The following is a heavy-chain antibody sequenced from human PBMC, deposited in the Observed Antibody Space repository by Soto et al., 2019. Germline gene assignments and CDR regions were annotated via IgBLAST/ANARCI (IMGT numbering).Heavy chain of an antibody. Sequence: QVQVVQSGAEVKKPGASVKVSCKASGYTFSSYGTSWVRQAPGQGLECMGWISAYNGNTNYAQKLQGRVTMTIDTSASTAYMALRSLRSDDTALYYCAREGGEGRWVSPHHWGQGTLVSVSS. V-gene: IGHV1-18*01. CDR3: AREGGEGRWVSPHH. CDR2: ISAYNGNT. J-gene: IGHJ1*01. D-gene: IGHD1-26*01. CDR1: GYTFSSYG.